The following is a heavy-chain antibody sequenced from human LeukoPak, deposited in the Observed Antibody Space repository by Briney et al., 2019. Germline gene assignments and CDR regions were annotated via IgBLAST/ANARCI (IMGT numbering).Heavy chain of an antibody. CDR3: ARDSSGWYVGPKDEFDY. CDR2: ISSSGSTI. CDR1: GFTFSSYE. V-gene: IGHV3-48*03. Sequence: GGSLILSCAASGFTFSSYEMNWVRQAPGKGLERVSYISSSGSTIYYADSVKGRFTISRDNDKNSLYVQMNSLRAEDTAVYYCARDSSGWYVGPKDEFDYWGQGTLVTVSS. D-gene: IGHD6-19*01. J-gene: IGHJ4*02.